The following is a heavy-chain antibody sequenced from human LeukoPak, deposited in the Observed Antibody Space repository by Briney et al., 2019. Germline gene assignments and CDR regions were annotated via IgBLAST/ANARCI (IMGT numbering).Heavy chain of an antibody. D-gene: IGHD5-24*01. CDR1: GFTFSRSV. J-gene: IGHJ4*02. V-gene: IGHV3-23*01. CDR3: LTWPFDY. Sequence: PWGSLRLSCAASGFTFSRSVMTWVRQAPGKGMEWVSTISDSGSSTHYADSVKGRFTISRDNSENTLYLQMSSLRADDTAVYYCLTWPFDYWGQGTLVTVSS. CDR2: ISDSGSST.